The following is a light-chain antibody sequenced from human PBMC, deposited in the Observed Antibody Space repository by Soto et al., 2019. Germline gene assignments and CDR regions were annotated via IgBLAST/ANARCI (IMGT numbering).Light chain of an antibody. V-gene: IGKV3-15*01. Sequence: VMTQSPATLSVSPGGRATLSCRASQSISDTLAWYQQKPGQAPRLLIYSASARATGLPDRLSGSGSGTDLTLTISRLQSEDFAVYYCQQYNNWPWTCGQGTKVDIK. CDR2: SAS. CDR1: QSISDT. CDR3: QQYNNWPWT. J-gene: IGKJ1*01.